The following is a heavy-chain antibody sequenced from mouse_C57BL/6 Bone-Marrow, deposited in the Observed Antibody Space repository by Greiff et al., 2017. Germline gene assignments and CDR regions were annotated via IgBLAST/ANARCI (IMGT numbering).Heavy chain of an antibody. V-gene: IGHV10-3*01. CDR2: IRRKSSNYAT. D-gene: IGHD3-2*02. CDR1: GFTFNTYA. J-gene: IGHJ3*01. CDR3: VRGQLRLLAFAY. Sequence: EVKLVESGGGLVQPKGSLKLSCAASGFTFNTYAMHWVRQAPGKGLEWVARIRRKSSNYATYYADSVKDRFTISRDDSQSMLYLQMNNLKTEDTAMYYCVRGQLRLLAFAYWGQGTRVTVSA.